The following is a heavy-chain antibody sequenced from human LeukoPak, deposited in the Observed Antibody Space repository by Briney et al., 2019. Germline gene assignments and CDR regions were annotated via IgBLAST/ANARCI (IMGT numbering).Heavy chain of an antibody. CDR2: VYPGDSDT. CDR3: ARSDFWSGSDAFDI. CDR1: GYSFANYW. D-gene: IGHD3-3*01. Sequence: GESLKISCKASGYSFANYWIAWVRQMPGRGLECMGIVYPGDSDTRNSPSFQGHVTISADKSISTAYLQWSSLKASDTAMYYCARSDFWSGSDAFDIWGQGTMVTVSS. J-gene: IGHJ3*02. V-gene: IGHV5-51*01.